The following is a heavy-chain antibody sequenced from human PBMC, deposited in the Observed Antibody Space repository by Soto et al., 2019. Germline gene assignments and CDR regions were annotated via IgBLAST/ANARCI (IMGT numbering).Heavy chain of an antibody. J-gene: IGHJ4*02. CDR1: GFTFSSHD. V-gene: IGHV3-23*01. Sequence: EVQLLESGGGLVQPGGSLRLSCSASGFTFSSHDMIWVRQAPGKGLEWVSGVSGGGITSYADSEKGRFTISRDKSRITLYLQMNSLRVEDTAVYYCVKGFWGDYWGQGTLVTVSS. CDR2: VSGGGIT. CDR3: VKGFWGDY. D-gene: IGHD3-16*01.